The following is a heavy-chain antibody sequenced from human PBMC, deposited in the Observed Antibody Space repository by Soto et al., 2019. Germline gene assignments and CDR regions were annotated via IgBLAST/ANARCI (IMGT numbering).Heavy chain of an antibody. CDR1: GFSLSPYG. V-gene: IGHV3-74*03. CDR2: LSSDGFGA. J-gene: IGHJ4*02. D-gene: IGHD3-16*01. CDR3: ARDLGGPDY. Sequence: XGSLRLSWSASGFSLSPYGMHWVRQVPGRGLDWVARLSSDGFGAAYADSVKGRFFISRDIARNTLSLQMNSLRADDTAVYYCARDLGGPDYWGRGTSVTVSS.